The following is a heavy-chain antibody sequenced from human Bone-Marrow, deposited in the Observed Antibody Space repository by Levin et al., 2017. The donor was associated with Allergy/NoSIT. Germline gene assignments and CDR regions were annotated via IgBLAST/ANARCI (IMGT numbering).Heavy chain of an antibody. CDR1: GGSISSSSHY. V-gene: IGHV4-39*01. CDR2: IYYSGNT. J-gene: IGHJ4*02. D-gene: IGHD6-19*01. Sequence: PSETLSLTCTVSGGSISSSSHYWGWIRQPPGKGLEWLGSIYYSGNTYYTPSLKSRLTISVDTSKNQFSLRLSSGTAADTAVYYCARHDGVASGWYPALWGQGTLVTVSS. CDR3: ARHDGVASGWYPAL.